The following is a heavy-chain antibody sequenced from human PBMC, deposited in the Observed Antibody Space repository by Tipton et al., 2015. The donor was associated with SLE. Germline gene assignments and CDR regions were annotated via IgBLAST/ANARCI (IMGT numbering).Heavy chain of an antibody. CDR3: ARGGGSRSSCQDFDF. J-gene: IGHJ4*02. V-gene: IGHV4-59*01. Sequence: TLSLTCFVSGGSISPFYWAWIRQPPGRGLEWIGCINYGGITNFNPSLESRVTISVDTSKNLFSLNLNSLTAADTAMYYCARGGGSRSSCQDFDFWSQGTLVTVSS. CDR1: GGSISPFY. D-gene: IGHD2-2*01. CDR2: INYGGIT.